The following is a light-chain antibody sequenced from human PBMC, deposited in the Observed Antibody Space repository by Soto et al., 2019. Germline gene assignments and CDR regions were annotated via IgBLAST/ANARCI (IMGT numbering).Light chain of an antibody. CDR2: TAF. CDR3: QQSYSTPYT. V-gene: IGKV1-39*01. J-gene: IGKJ2*01. CDR1: QSISSY. Sequence: DIQMTQSPSSLSASVGGRVTITCRASQSISSYLNWYQQKPGKAPKLLIYTAFSLQSGVPSRFSGSGSGTDFTLTISSLQPEDFATYYCQQSYSTPYTFGQGTKLDIK.